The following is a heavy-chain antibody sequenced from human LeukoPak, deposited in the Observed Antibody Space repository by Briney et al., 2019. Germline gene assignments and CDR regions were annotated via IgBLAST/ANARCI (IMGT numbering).Heavy chain of an antibody. J-gene: IGHJ4*02. CDR1: GYTFTGYY. D-gene: IGHD3-9*01. CDR3: ARSPHILTGENFDY. CDR2: INPNHGDT. Sequence: ASVTVSRKASGYTFTGYYMHWLRQAPGQGLEWMGWINPNHGDTNYAQKFQDRVSMTRDTSISTAYMHLSRLRSADTAVYYCARSPHILTGENFDYWGQGTLLTVSS. V-gene: IGHV1-2*02.